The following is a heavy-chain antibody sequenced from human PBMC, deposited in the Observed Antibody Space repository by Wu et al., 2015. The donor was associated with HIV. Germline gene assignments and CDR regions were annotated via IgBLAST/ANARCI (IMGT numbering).Heavy chain of an antibody. J-gene: IGHJ4*02. Sequence: QVQLVQSGAEVKKPGSSVKVSCKGSGGTFSSYAISWVRQAPGQGLEWLGWISAYDGKTNYGRKFEGRVTMTTETSTTTAYMELRNLRSDDTGVYFCARDIKYDFDTSGYLTFDFWGQGALVTVSS. CDR2: ISAYDGKT. CDR1: GGTFSSYA. D-gene: IGHD3-22*01. CDR3: ARDIKYDFDTSGYLTFDF. V-gene: IGHV1-18*01.